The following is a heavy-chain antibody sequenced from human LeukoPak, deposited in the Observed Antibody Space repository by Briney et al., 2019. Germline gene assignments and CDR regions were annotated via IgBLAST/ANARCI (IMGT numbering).Heavy chain of an antibody. CDR1: GFTVSSNY. J-gene: IGHJ4*02. CDR3: ARAGGSGSYKYFDY. D-gene: IGHD3-10*01. Sequence: GGSLRLSCAASGFTVSSNYMSWVRKAPGKGLGLVSVIYSGCSTYYAYSVKGRFTISRDNAKNTLYFQMTSLRAEDTAVNYCARAGGSGSYKYFDYWGQVTLVTLSS. CDR2: IYSGCST. V-gene: IGHV3-53*01.